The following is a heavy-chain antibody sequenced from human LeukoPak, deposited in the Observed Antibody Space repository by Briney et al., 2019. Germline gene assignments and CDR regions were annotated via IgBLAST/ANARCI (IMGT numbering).Heavy chain of an antibody. Sequence: SVKVSCKASGGTFSSYAISWVRQAPGQGLEWMGGIIPIFGTANYAQKFQGRVTITTDESTSTAYMELSSLRSEDTAVYYCASPRYGSGSAAHWFDLWGQGTLVTVSS. D-gene: IGHD3-10*01. CDR2: IIPIFGTA. CDR3: ASPRYGSGSAAHWFDL. CDR1: GGTFSSYA. J-gene: IGHJ5*02. V-gene: IGHV1-69*05.